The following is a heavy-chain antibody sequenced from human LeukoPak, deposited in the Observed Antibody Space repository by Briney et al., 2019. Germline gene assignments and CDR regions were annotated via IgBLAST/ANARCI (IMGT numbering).Heavy chain of an antibody. V-gene: IGHV3-74*01. CDR3: ARAGNYYFDL. Sequence: GGSLRHSCAASGFTFSSSWMHWVRQGPGKGLVWVARMNADGRTINYADSEKGRSTISRDNAKNTLYLQMNSLRTEDAAVYYCARAGNYYFDLWGRGTQVTVSS. CDR1: GFTFSSSW. J-gene: IGHJ2*01. D-gene: IGHD1-7*01. CDR2: MNADGRTI.